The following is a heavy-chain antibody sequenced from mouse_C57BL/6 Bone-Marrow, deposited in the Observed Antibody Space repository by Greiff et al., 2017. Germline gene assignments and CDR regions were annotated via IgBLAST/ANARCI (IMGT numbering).Heavy chain of an antibody. CDR1: GFTFSSYG. J-gene: IGHJ4*01. CDR2: ISSGGSYT. CDR3: SRQGNYYAMGY. Sequence: EVKLVESGGDLVKPGGSLKLSCAASGFTFSSYGMSWVRQTPDKRLEWVATISSGGSYTYYPDSVKGRFTISRDNAKNTLYLQMSSLKSDDTALYSCSRQGNYYAMGYWGQGPSVTFSS. V-gene: IGHV5-6*01.